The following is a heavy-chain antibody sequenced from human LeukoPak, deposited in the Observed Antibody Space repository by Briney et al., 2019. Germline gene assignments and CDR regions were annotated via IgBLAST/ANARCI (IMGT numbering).Heavy chain of an antibody. D-gene: IGHD5-18*01. CDR1: GFTFSSDW. CDR3: ARVGYSYGFDN. V-gene: IGHV3-74*01. Sequence: PGGSLRLSCAASGFTFSSDWMHWVRQVQGKGLVWVSYINSVGSSTRYADSVKGRFTISRDNAKNTLYLQMNSLRVEDTAVYYCARVGYSYGFDNWGQGTLVTVSS. CDR2: INSVGSST. J-gene: IGHJ4*02.